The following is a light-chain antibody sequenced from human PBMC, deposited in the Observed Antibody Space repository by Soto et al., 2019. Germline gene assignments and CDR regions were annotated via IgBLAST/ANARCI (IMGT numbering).Light chain of an antibody. CDR1: QSVSSSY. CDR3: QQDGSSRDT. CDR2: GAS. V-gene: IGKV3-20*01. Sequence: EIVLTQSPGTLSLSPGERATLSCRASQSVSSSYLAWYQQKPGQAPRLLIYGASSRATGIPDRFSGSGSGTDFTLTISRLEPEDFAVYYCQQDGSSRDTFGGGTKVEIK. J-gene: IGKJ4*01.